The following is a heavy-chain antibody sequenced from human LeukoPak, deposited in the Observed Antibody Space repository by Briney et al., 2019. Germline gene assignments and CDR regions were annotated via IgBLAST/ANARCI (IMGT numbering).Heavy chain of an antibody. CDR2: IYYSGST. J-gene: IGHJ4*02. CDR3: ARGAAATY. Sequence: SETLSLTCTDSGGSISSYYWSCIRQPPGKGLEWIGYIYYSGSTNYNPSLKSRVTISVDTSKNQFSLKLSSVTAADTAVYYCARGAAATYWGQGTLVTVSS. V-gene: IGHV4-59*01. D-gene: IGHD6-13*01. CDR1: GGSISSYY.